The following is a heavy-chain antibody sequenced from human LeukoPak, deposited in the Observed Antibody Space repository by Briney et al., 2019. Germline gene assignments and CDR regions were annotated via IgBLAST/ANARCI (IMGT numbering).Heavy chain of an antibody. V-gene: IGHV1-69*13. Sequence: SVKVSCKASGGTFSSYAISWVRQAPGQGLEWMGGIIPIFGTANYAQKFQGRVTITADESTSTAYMELSSLRSEDTAVYYCARGQTGVFGVVIILNFDYWGQGTLVTVSS. D-gene: IGHD3-3*01. CDR1: GGTFSSYA. CDR3: ARGQTGVFGVVIILNFDY. J-gene: IGHJ4*02. CDR2: IIPIFGTA.